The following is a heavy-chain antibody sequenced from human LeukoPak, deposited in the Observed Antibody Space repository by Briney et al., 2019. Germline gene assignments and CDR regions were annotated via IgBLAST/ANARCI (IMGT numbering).Heavy chain of an antibody. V-gene: IGHV3-53*01. D-gene: IGHD3-10*01. CDR2: IYSGGST. Sequence: GGSLRLSCAASGFTVSSNYMSWVRQAPGKGLEWVSVIYSGGSTYYADSVKGRFTISRDNSKNTLYLQMNSLRAEDTAVYYCAREGRLLWFGDEESDAFDIWGQGTMVTVSS. CDR3: AREGRLLWFGDEESDAFDI. CDR1: GFTVSSNY. J-gene: IGHJ3*02.